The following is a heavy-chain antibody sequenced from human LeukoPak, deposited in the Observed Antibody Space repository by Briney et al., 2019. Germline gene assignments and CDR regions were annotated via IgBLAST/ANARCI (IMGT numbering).Heavy chain of an antibody. D-gene: IGHD3-10*01. Sequence: GASLRLSCAASGFTFSSYAMSWVRQAPGKGLEWVSAISGSGGSTYYADSVKGRFTISRDNSKNTLYLQMNSLRAEDTAVYYCAKGALWFGELIYYFDYWGQGTLVAVSS. CDR2: ISGSGGST. CDR1: GFTFSSYA. CDR3: AKGALWFGELIYYFDY. V-gene: IGHV3-23*01. J-gene: IGHJ4*02.